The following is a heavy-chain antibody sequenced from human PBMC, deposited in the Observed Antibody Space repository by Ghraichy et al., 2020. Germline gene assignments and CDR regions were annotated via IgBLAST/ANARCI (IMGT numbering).Heavy chain of an antibody. D-gene: IGHD3-3*01. V-gene: IGHV1-24*01. Sequence: ASVKVSCKVSGYTLTELSMHWVRQAPGKGLEWMGGFDPEDGETIYAQKFQGRVTMTEDTSTDTAYMELSSLRSEDTAVYYCATWRVRDYDFWSGYFTVFDYWGQGTLVTVSS. CDR3: ATWRVRDYDFWSGYFTVFDY. CDR1: GYTLTELS. J-gene: IGHJ4*02. CDR2: FDPEDGET.